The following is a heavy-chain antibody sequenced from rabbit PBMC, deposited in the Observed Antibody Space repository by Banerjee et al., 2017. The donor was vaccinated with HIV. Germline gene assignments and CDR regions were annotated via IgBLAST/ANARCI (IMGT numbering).Heavy chain of an antibody. D-gene: IGHD8-1*01. Sequence: QEQLEESGGGLVQPGGSLKLSCKASGFDFSSYGVSWVRQAPGKGLEWIACIYTGGSGYTYYANWAKGRFTISKTSSTTVTLQMTSLTAADTATYFCARAYLGSSNYVLGWLDLWGPGTLVTVS. CDR3: ARAYLGSSNYVLGWLDL. CDR1: GFDFSSYG. CDR2: IYTGGSGYT. V-gene: IGHV1S45*01. J-gene: IGHJ6*01.